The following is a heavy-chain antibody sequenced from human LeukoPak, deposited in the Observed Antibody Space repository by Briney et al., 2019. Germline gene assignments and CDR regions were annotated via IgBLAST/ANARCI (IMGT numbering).Heavy chain of an antibody. Sequence: QPGGSLRLSCAASGFTFSSYAMSWVRQAPGKGLEWVSAISGSGGSTYYADSVKGRFTISRDNSKNTLYLQMNSLRAEDTAVYYCARARPQDYYYYYGIDVWGQGTTVTVSS. CDR1: GFTFSSYA. J-gene: IGHJ6*02. V-gene: IGHV3-23*01. CDR3: ARARPQDYYYYYGIDV. CDR2: ISGSGGST.